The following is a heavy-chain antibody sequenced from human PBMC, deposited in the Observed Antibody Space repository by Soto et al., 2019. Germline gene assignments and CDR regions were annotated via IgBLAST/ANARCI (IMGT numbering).Heavy chain of an antibody. J-gene: IGHJ6*02. Sequence: GGSLRLSCAASGFTFSSYAMSWVRQAPGKGLEWVSAISGSGGSTYYADSVKGRFTISRDNSKNTLYLQMNSLRAEDTAVYYCAKGNWGSNYYYYGMDVWGQGTTVTVYS. CDR2: ISGSGGST. CDR3: AKGNWGSNYYYYGMDV. V-gene: IGHV3-23*01. D-gene: IGHD7-27*01. CDR1: GFTFSSYA.